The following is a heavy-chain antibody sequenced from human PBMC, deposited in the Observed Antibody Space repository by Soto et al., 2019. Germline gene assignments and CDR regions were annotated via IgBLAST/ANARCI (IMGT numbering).Heavy chain of an antibody. J-gene: IGHJ6*02. CDR2: IWYDGSNK. D-gene: IGHD3-22*01. CDR1: GFTFSSYG. CDR3: ATDYDSSGYDYYYGMDV. V-gene: IGHV3-33*01. Sequence: PGGSLRLSCAASGFTFSSYGMHWVRQAPGKGLEWVAVIWYDGSNKYYADSVKGRFTISRDNSKNTLYLQMNSLRAEDTAVYYCATDYDSSGYDYYYGMDVWGQGTTVTVSS.